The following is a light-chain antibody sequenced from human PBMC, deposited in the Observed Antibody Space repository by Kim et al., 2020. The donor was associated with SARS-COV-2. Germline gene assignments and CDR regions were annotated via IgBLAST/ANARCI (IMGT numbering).Light chain of an antibody. CDR1: QSVSSSY. CDR3: QQYNSSPWT. J-gene: IGKJ1*01. V-gene: IGKV3-20*01. CDR2: GTS. Sequence: SPGERATLSWRASQSVSSSYLAWYQQKPGQAPRLLIYGTSSRATGIPDRFSGSGSGTDFTLTISRLEPEDFAVYYCQQYNSSPWTFGQGTKVDIK.